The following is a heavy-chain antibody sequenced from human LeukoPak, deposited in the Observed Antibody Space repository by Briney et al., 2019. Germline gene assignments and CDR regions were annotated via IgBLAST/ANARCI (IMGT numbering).Heavy chain of an antibody. V-gene: IGHV1-69*13. Sequence: SVKVACKASGGTFSRYAISWVRQAPGQGLEWMGGIIPIFGTANYAQKFQGRVTITADESTSTAYMELSSLRSEDTAVYYCASTDQSYDFDIWGQGTMVTVSS. CDR1: GGTFSRYA. CDR3: ASTDQSYDFDI. D-gene: IGHD3-3*01. CDR2: IIPIFGTA. J-gene: IGHJ3*02.